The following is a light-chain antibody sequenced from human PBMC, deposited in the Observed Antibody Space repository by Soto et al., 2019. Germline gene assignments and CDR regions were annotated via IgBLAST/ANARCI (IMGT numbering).Light chain of an antibody. V-gene: IGKV2-28*01. J-gene: IGKJ5*01. CDR2: LGS. CDR3: MQALQTPLT. Sequence: DIVMTQSPLSLPVNPGEPASISCRSSQSLLHSNGYNYFDWYLQKPGQSPQLLIYLGSSRASGVPDRFNGSGSGTDFTLKSSRVEAEDVGVYYCMQALQTPLTFGQGTRLEIK. CDR1: QSLLHSNGYNY.